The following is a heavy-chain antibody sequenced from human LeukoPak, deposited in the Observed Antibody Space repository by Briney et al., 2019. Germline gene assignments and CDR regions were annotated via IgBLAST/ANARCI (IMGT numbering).Heavy chain of an antibody. CDR3: AREHTTVTSLLDY. CDR1: GXTFNSYG. CDR2: IWYDGNNK. D-gene: IGHD4-17*01. J-gene: IGHJ4*02. V-gene: IGHV3-33*01. Sequence: PGRSLRLSCAASGXTFNSYGIHWVRQAPGKGLEWVAVIWYDGNNKYYADSVKGRFTISRDSSKNTMYLQMNSLRAEDTAVYYCAREHTTVTSLLDYWGQGTLVTVSS.